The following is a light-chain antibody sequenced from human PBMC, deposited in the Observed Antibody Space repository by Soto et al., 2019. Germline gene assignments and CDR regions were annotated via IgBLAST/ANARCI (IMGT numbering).Light chain of an antibody. CDR1: QSVSSK. V-gene: IGKV3-15*01. CDR2: GAS. J-gene: IGKJ4*01. CDR3: QQYDNWPLT. Sequence: EIVMTQSPATLSVSPGERATLSCRASQSVSSKLAWYQQKPGQAPRLLIYGASTRATGIPARFSGSGSGTEFTLTISSLQSEDFEVYYYQQYDNWPLTFGGGPRWRSN.